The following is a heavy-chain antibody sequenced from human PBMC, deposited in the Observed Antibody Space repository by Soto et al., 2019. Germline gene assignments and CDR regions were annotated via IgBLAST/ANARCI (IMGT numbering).Heavy chain of an antibody. CDR1: GYTFTNYW. V-gene: IGHV5-51*01. CDR2: IYPGDSDT. J-gene: IGHJ1*01. Sequence: GESLKISCKGSGYTFTNYWIGWVRQMPGKGPEWMGIIYPGDSDTKYNPSFQGQVTISADKSISTAYLQWTSLKASDTAIYYCSKFKYSTSVRYLQHWGQGTPVTVSS. D-gene: IGHD6-6*01. CDR3: SKFKYSTSVRYLQH.